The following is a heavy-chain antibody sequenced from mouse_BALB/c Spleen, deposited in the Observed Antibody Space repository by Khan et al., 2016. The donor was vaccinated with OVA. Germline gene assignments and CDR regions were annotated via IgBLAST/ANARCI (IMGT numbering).Heavy chain of an antibody. CDR2: ISSGGTYT. CDR3: TRVITTTTGDYYAMDY. Sequence: EVELVESGGDLVKPGGSLKLSCAASGFIFSSYGMSWVRQTPDKRLEWVATISSGGTYTYYPDSVKGRFTISRDNAKNTLSLQMSSLKSEDTAMYYCTRVITTTTGDYYAMDYWGQGTSVTVSS. J-gene: IGHJ4*01. D-gene: IGHD1-2*01. CDR1: GFIFSSYG. V-gene: IGHV5-6*01.